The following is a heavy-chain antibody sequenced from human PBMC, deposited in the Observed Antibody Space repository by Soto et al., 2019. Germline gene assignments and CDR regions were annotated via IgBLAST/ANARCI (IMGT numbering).Heavy chain of an antibody. V-gene: IGHV4-59*01. D-gene: IGHD6-19*01. CDR2: IYYSGST. Sequence: PSETLSLTCTVSGGSISSYYWSWIRQPPGKGLEWIGYIYYSGSTNYNPSLKSRVTISVDTSKNQFSLKLSSVTAADTAVYYCARANGYSSGWYDQKLDYWGQGTLVTVSS. CDR3: ARANGYSSGWYDQKLDY. J-gene: IGHJ4*02. CDR1: GGSISSYY.